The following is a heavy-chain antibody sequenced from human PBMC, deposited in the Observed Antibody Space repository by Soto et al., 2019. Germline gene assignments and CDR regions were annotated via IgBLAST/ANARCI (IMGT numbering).Heavy chain of an antibody. V-gene: IGHV1-69*04. D-gene: IGHD3-22*01. Sequence: SVKVSCKASGGTFSSYTISWVRQAPGQGLEWMGRIIPILGIANYAQKFQGRVTITADKSTSTAYMELSSLRSEDTAVYYCARDKYYEGSGYYYRTDAFDMWGQGTMVTVSS. CDR1: GGTFSSYT. CDR3: ARDKYYEGSGYYYRTDAFDM. CDR2: IIPILGIA. J-gene: IGHJ3*02.